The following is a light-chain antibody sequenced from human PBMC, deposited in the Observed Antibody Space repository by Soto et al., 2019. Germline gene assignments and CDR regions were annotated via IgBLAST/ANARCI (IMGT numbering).Light chain of an antibody. CDR1: SSDVGGYNY. Sequence: QSVLTQPASVSGSPGQSITISCTGTSSDVGGYNYVSWYQQHPGKAPKLMIYDVSNRPSGVSNRFSGSKSGNTASLTISGLQAEDEVDYYCSSYTSSSTLLYVFGTGTKLTVL. CDR2: DVS. J-gene: IGLJ1*01. V-gene: IGLV2-14*01. CDR3: SSYTSSSTLLYV.